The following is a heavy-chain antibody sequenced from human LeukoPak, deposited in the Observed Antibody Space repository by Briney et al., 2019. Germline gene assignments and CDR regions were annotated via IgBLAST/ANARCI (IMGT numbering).Heavy chain of an antibody. D-gene: IGHD3-22*01. J-gene: IGHJ3*02. Sequence: GGSLRLSCAASGFTFDDYGMSWVRHAPGKGLEWVSGINWNGASTGYADSVKGRFTISRDNAKNSLYLQMNSLRAEDTALYYCERASYDSCGDAFDIWGQGTMVTVSS. V-gene: IGHV3-20*04. CDR1: GFTFDDYG. CDR3: ERASYDSCGDAFDI. CDR2: INWNGAST.